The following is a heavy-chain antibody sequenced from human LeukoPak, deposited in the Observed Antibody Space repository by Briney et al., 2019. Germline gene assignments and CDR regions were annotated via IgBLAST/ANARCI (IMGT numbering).Heavy chain of an antibody. CDR2: IIPIFGTA. D-gene: IGHD2-15*01. J-gene: IGHJ6*03. CDR1: GGTFSSYA. CDR3: ARVVRDIVVVVAATPSPRYYYYMDV. Sequence: ASVKVSCKASGGTFSSYAISWVRQAPGQGLEWMGGIIPIFGTANYAQKFQGRVTNTADESTSTAYMELSSLRSEDTAVYYCARVVRDIVVVVAATPSPRYYYYMDVWGKGTTVTISS. V-gene: IGHV1-69*13.